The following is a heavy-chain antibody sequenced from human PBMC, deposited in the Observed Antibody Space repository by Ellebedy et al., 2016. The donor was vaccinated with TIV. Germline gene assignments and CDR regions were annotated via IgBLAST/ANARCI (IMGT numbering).Heavy chain of an antibody. D-gene: IGHD2-15*01. CDR2: IYYSGST. J-gene: IGHJ5*02. Sequence: SETLSLXXTVSGGSISSGGFYWSWIRQHPGKGLEWIGYIYYSGSTYYNPSLKSRVTISVDTSKNQFSLKLSSVTAADTAVYYCARSPRYCSGGSCYWFDPWGQGTLVTVSS. V-gene: IGHV4-31*03. CDR1: GGSISSGGFY. CDR3: ARSPRYCSGGSCYWFDP.